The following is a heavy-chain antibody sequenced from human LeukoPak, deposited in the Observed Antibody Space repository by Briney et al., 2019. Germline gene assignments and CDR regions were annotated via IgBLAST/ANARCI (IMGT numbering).Heavy chain of an antibody. CDR1: GYTFTSYG. J-gene: IGHJ6*02. D-gene: IGHD6-6*01. CDR3: ASQYSSSGDYYYYGMDV. Sequence: SVKVSCKASGYTFTSYGISWVRQAPGQGLEWMGRIIPIFGIANYAQKFQGRVTIIADKSTSTAYMELSSLRSEDTAVYYCASQYSSSGDYYYYGMDVWGQGTTVTVSS. CDR2: IIPIFGIA. V-gene: IGHV1-69*04.